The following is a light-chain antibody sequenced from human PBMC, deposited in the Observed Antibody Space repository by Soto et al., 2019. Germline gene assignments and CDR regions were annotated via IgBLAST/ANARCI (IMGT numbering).Light chain of an antibody. V-gene: IGKV3-11*01. Sequence: EIVLTQSPATLSLSPGERATLSCRASQSVSSFLAWYQQKPGQAPRLLISDASNRATGIPGRFSGSGSGTDFSLTISSLEPEDFAVYYCQQRSKWPWTFGQGTKVEIK. CDR2: DAS. CDR1: QSVSSF. J-gene: IGKJ1*01. CDR3: QQRSKWPWT.